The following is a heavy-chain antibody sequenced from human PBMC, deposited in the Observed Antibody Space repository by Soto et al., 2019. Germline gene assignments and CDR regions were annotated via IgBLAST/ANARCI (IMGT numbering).Heavy chain of an antibody. CDR3: ARVQAGTIDY. D-gene: IGHD1-1*01. Sequence: SETLSLTCTVSGGSISSYNWSWLRQPPGKGPEWIGYIYYSGSTNYNPSLKSRVTISVDTSKNQFSLKLSSVTAADTAVYYCARVQAGTIDYWGQGALVTVSS. V-gene: IGHV4-59*01. J-gene: IGHJ4*02. CDR1: GGSISSYN. CDR2: IYYSGST.